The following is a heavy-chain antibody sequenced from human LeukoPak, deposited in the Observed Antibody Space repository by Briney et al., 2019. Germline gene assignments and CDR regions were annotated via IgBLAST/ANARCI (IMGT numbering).Heavy chain of an antibody. Sequence: SQTLSLTCAISGDSVSSNGAARNWIRQSPSRGLEWLGRTYYRSQQWYSDYAPSVKGRITLNPDTSKNQFSLQLNSVTPEDTAVYYCGGETDFVVVTNWGQGTLVTVSS. D-gene: IGHD2-15*01. CDR3: GGETDFVVVTN. V-gene: IGHV6-1*01. CDR1: GDSVSSNGAA. J-gene: IGHJ4*02. CDR2: TYYRSQQWYS.